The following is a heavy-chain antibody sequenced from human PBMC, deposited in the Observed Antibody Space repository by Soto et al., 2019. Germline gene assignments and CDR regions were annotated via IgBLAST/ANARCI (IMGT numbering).Heavy chain of an antibody. V-gene: IGHV3-21*01. CDR2: ISSSSSYI. J-gene: IGHJ3*02. D-gene: IGHD3-22*01. CDR3: ARDHYYDSSGYYNDAFDI. Sequence: GGSLRLSCAASGFTFSSYSMNWVRQAQGKGLEWVSSISSSSSYIYYADSVKGRFTISRDNAKNSLYLQMNSLRAEDTAVYYCARDHYYDSSGYYNDAFDIWGQGTMVTVSS. CDR1: GFTFSSYS.